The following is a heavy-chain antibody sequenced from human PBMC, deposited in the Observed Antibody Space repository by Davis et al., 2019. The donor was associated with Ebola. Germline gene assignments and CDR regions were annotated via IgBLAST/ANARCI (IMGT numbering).Heavy chain of an antibody. Sequence: ASVKVSCKASGYTFTGYYIHWVRQAPGQGLEWMGRINPYSGGTNYAQKFQGRVTMTRDTSISTSYMELSRLRSDDTAVYYCARESPVTHYYYGMDVWGKGTTVTVSS. D-gene: IGHD4-11*01. CDR2: INPYSGGT. CDR1: GYTFTGYY. V-gene: IGHV1-2*06. CDR3: ARESPVTHYYYGMDV. J-gene: IGHJ6*04.